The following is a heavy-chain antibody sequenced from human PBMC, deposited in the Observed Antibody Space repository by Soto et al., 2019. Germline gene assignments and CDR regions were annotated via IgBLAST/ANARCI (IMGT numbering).Heavy chain of an antibody. CDR3: ATASAA. J-gene: IGHJ5*02. CDR1: GFILSDHD. CDR2: SRSKANSYTT. Sequence: XGSLRLTPAAPGFILSDHDMDWIRQAPGKGLEWVGRSRSKANSYTTEYAASVKGRFTISRDDSKDSLYLQMNSLKIEETALYYCATASAAWGQGTLVTVSS. V-gene: IGHV3-72*01. D-gene: IGHD3-10*01.